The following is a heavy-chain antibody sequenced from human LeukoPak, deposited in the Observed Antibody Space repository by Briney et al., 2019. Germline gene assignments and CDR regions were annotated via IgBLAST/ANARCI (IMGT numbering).Heavy chain of an antibody. CDR3: ARRAYSSGYYFFDY. V-gene: IGHV4-59*01. Sequence: PSETLSLTCTVSGGSISSYFWNWIRQPPGKGPEWIGYIYYSGSTNYNPSLKSRVTISIDTSKNQFSLKLSSVTAADTAVYYCARRAYSSGYYFFDYCGQGTLVTVSS. D-gene: IGHD3-22*01. J-gene: IGHJ4*02. CDR2: IYYSGST. CDR1: GGSISSYF.